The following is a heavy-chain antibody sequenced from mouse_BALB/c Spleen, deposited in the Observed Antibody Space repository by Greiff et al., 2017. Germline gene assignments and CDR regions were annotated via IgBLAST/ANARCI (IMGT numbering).Heavy chain of an antibody. CDR2: IWAGGST. D-gene: IGHD2-3*01. CDR1: GFSLTSYG. J-gene: IGHJ3*01. Sequence: VQRVESGPGLVAPSQSLSITCTVSGFSLTSYGVHWVRQPPGKGLEWLGVIWAGGSTNYNSALMSRLSISKDNSKSQVFLKMNSLQTDDTAMYYCARVDDGYSLAWFAYWGQGTLVTVSA. V-gene: IGHV2-9*02. CDR3: ARVDDGYSLAWFAY.